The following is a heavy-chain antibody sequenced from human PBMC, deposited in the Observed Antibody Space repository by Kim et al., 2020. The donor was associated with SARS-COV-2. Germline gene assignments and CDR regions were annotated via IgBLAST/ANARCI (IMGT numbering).Heavy chain of an antibody. J-gene: IGHJ6*02. CDR1: GFTFSHYW. D-gene: IGHD6-13*01. CDR3: ARDHPFLEIAPPDV. Sequence: GGSLRLSCSVSGFTFSHYWMSWVRQAPGKGLEWVANIKQDGSEKYYLDSVKGRFTISRDNARNSLFLQMNSLRADDTAIYYCARDHPFLEIAPPDVWGQGTTVTVSS. CDR2: IKQDGSEK. V-gene: IGHV3-7*03.